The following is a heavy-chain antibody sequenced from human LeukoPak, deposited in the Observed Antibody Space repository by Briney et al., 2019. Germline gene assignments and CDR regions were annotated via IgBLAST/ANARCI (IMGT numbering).Heavy chain of an antibody. Sequence: GGSLRLSCAGSGFPFSSYDMSWVRQAPGKGLEWVSVISGSSDTTYYADSVKGRFIISRDNSKNTLYLQMNSLRAEDTAVYYCAKRIGGVNSIDHWGQGTLVTVSS. J-gene: IGHJ5*02. CDR1: GFPFSSYD. V-gene: IGHV3-23*01. CDR2: ISGSSDTT. CDR3: AKRIGGVNSIDH. D-gene: IGHD3-16*01.